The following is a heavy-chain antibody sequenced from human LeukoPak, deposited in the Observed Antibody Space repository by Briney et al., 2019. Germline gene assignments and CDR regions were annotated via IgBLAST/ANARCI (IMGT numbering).Heavy chain of an antibody. Sequence: PSETLSLTCTLSSDSLSGYYWSWIRQPPGEGLEWIRYIYYSGGTKYNPSLKSRVTMSVDTSKNQISLNLSCVTAADTAVYYCARRGWDYDNWGQGTLVTVSS. V-gene: IGHV4-59*08. D-gene: IGHD6-19*01. CDR1: SDSLSGYY. J-gene: IGHJ4*02. CDR3: ARRGWDYDN. CDR2: IYYSGGT.